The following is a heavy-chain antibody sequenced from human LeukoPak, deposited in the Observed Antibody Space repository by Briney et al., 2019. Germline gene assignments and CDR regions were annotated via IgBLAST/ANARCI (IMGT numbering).Heavy chain of an antibody. Sequence: SETLSLTCTVSGGSISSGGYYWSRIRQHPGKGLEWIGYIYGGGITFYNSSLKSRVTISADTSRNQFSLKLNSVTAADTAVYYCARAGDSADFDYWGQGTLVTVSS. J-gene: IGHJ4*02. D-gene: IGHD5-12*01. V-gene: IGHV4-31*03. CDR3: ARAGDSADFDY. CDR1: GGSISSGGYY. CDR2: IYGGGIT.